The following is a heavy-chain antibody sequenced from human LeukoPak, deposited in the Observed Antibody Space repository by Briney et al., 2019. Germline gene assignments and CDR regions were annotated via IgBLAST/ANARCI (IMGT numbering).Heavy chain of an antibody. J-gene: IGHJ4*02. D-gene: IGHD3-3*01. Sequence: SETLSLTCAASRDSTTSNFWSWVRRPPGKGLEWVGEIHRSGSPNYNPSLQSRVTISIDRSRNQIALELSSVTAADTAVYYCARAILGGFNPGAYWGEGTLVTASS. CDR3: ARAILGGFNPGAY. CDR2: IHRSGSP. V-gene: IGHV4-4*02. CDR1: RDSTTSNF.